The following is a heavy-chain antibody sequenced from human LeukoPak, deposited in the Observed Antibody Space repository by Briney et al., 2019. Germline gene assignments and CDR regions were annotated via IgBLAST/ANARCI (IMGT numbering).Heavy chain of an antibody. CDR3: VRLRLDLQLVTDY. D-gene: IGHD6-13*01. J-gene: IGHJ4*02. CDR2: IYISGST. CDR1: GGSIGSYY. Sequence: SETLSLTCTVSGGSIGSYYWSWMRQPPGKGLEWIGNIYISGSTNYNPSLKSRVTISVDTSKNQFSLKLNSVTAADTSVYYCVRLRLDLQLVTDYWGQGTLVTVSS. V-gene: IGHV4-4*09.